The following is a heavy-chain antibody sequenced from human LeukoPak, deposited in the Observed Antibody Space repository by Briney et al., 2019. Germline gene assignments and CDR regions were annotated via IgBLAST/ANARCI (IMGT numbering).Heavy chain of an antibody. CDR3: TRFNQEPYGMDV. D-gene: IGHD1-14*01. CDR1: GFTFSASA. CDR2: RSKANSYAT. V-gene: IGHV3-73*01. J-gene: IGHJ6*02. Sequence: GGSLRLSCAASGFTFSASALHWVRQASGKGLEWVGRRSKANSYATAYAASVEGRFTISRDDSKNTAYLEMISLKTEDTAVYYCTRFNQEPYGMDVWGQGTTVTVSS.